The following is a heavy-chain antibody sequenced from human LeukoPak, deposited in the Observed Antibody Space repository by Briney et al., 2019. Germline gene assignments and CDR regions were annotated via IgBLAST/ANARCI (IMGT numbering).Heavy chain of an antibody. V-gene: IGHV3-69-1*01. CDR1: GFTFSDYY. CDR3: AKLPGGIGHY. Sequence: GGSLRLSCAASGFTFSDYYMNWVRQAPGKGLEWVSSISSSSTIYYADSVKGRFTISRDNAKNSLYLQMNSLRAEDTAVYYCAKLPGGIGHYWGQGTLVTVSS. CDR2: ISSSSTI. D-gene: IGHD6-13*01. J-gene: IGHJ4*02.